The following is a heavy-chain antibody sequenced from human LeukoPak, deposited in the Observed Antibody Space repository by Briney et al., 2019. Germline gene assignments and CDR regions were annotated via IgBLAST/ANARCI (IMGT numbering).Heavy chain of an antibody. Sequence: GGSLRLSCTASGFTFGDYARSWVRQAPGKGLEWVGFIRSKAYGGTTEYAASVKGRFTISRDDSKSIAYLQMNSLKTEDTAVYYCTRDPSALGYCSSTSCYTGGYWGQGTLVTVSS. V-gene: IGHV3-49*04. CDR2: IRSKAYGGTT. D-gene: IGHD2-2*02. J-gene: IGHJ4*02. CDR3: TRDPSALGYCSSTSCYTGGY. CDR1: GFTFGDYA.